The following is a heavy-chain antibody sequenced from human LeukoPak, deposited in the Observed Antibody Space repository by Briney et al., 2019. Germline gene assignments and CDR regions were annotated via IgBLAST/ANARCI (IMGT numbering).Heavy chain of an antibody. Sequence: SETLSLTCTVSGGSISSYYWSWIRQPAGRGLEWIGRIYTSGSTNYNPSLKSRVTMSVDTSKNQFSLKLSSVTAADTAVYYCARDRYYYDSSGYYVFDYWGQGTLVTVSS. D-gene: IGHD3-22*01. CDR2: IYTSGST. CDR3: ARDRYYYDSSGYYVFDY. CDR1: GGSISSYY. J-gene: IGHJ4*02. V-gene: IGHV4-4*07.